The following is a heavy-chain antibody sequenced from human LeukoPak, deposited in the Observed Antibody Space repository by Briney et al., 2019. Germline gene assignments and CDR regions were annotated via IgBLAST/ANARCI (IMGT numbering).Heavy chain of an antibody. D-gene: IGHD4-23*01. Sequence: GESLKISCKGSGYRFTSYWIGWVRQMPGKGLEWMGIIYPGDSDTRYSASFQGQVTISADKSISTTYLQWSSLKASDTAMYYCARREGDSRYGGTYYFDYWGQGTLVTVSS. CDR1: GYRFTSYW. J-gene: IGHJ4*02. CDR2: IYPGDSDT. CDR3: ARREGDSRYGGTYYFDY. V-gene: IGHV5-51*01.